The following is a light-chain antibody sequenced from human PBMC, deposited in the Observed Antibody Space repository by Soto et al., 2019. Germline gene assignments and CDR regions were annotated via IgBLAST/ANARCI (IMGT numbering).Light chain of an antibody. J-gene: IGLJ1*01. CDR3: CSNAAGRSYV. CDR1: SSDFGSHNL. CDR2: EAS. Sequence: QDALTQPASLAGSPGQSITISCTGTSSDFGSHNLVSWYPQYPGKAPKLIIFEASKRPSGVSNRFSGSKSGSTASLTISGLQAEDEADYYCCSNAAGRSYVFGTGTKVTVL. V-gene: IGLV2-23*01.